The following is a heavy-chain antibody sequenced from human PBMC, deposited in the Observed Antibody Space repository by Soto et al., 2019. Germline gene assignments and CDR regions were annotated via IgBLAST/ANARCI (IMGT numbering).Heavy chain of an antibody. V-gene: IGHV4-30-4*01. CDR1: GGSTSSGDYY. Sequence: QVQLQESGPGLVKPSQTLSLTCTVSGGSTSSGDYYWSWIRQPPGKGLEWIGYIYYSGSTYYNPALQRRVTMSVDTSKNQFSLKLSSVTAADTAVYYCARDNGGAYDPVEWGQGTLVTVSS. J-gene: IGHJ4*02. CDR2: IYYSGST. D-gene: IGHD3-22*01. CDR3: ARDNGGAYDPVE.